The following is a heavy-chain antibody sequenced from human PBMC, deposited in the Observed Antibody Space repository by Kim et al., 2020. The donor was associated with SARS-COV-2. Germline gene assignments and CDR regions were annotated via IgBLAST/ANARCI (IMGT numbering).Heavy chain of an antibody. CDR2: IRSKAYGGTT. Sequence: GGSLRLSCTASGFTFGDYAMSWVRQAPGKGLEWVGFIRSKAYGGTTEYAASVKGRFTISRDDSKSIAYLQMNSLKTEDTAVYYCTRDQPDTETYYDFWSGYYGYYYYYMDVWGKGTTVTVSS. CDR3: TRDQPDTETYYDFWSGYYGYYYYYMDV. V-gene: IGHV3-49*04. D-gene: IGHD3-3*01. J-gene: IGHJ6*03. CDR1: GFTFGDYA.